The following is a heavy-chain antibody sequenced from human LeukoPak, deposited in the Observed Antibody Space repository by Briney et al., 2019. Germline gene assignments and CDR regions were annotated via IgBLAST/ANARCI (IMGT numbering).Heavy chain of an antibody. J-gene: IGHJ6*03. CDR2: IKQDGSEK. CDR3: ARAPTPYFTYYMDV. CDR1: GFTFSSYW. V-gene: IGHV3-7*01. D-gene: IGHD2-21*01. Sequence: PGGSLRLSCAASGFTFSSYWMSWVRQAPGKGLEWVANIKQDGSEKYYVDSVKGRFTISRDNAKNSLYLQMNSLRAEDTAVYYCARAPTPYFTYYMDVWGKGTTVSVSS.